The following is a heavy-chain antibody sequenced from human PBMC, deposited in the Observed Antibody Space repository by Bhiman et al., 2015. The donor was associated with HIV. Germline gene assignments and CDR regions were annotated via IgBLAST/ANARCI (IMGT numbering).Heavy chain of an antibody. D-gene: IGHD1-20*01. CDR2: ISYDGSNK. Sequence: QVQLVESGGGVVQPGRSLRLSCAASGFTFSTSGMHWVRQAPGKGMEWVAVISYDGSNKYYADSVKGRFTISRDNSKNTLYLQMNSLRAVDTAVYYCAKDANYNWNYIDYWGQGTLVTVSS. CDR3: AKDANYNWNYIDY. CDR1: GFTFSTSG. V-gene: IGHV3-30*18. J-gene: IGHJ4*02.